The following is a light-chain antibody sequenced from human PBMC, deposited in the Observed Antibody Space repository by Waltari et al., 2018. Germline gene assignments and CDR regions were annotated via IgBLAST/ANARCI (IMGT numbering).Light chain of an antibody. Sequence: DIVLTQSPATLSLSPGERATFSCRASQSLSNYLAWYQQKPGQAPRLLIYDTSNRATSIPARFSGSGCGTDFTLTISSLEPEDFAVYYCQQRRNWPLTFGGGTKVEIK. CDR3: QQRRNWPLT. CDR1: QSLSNY. J-gene: IGKJ4*01. V-gene: IGKV3-11*01. CDR2: DTS.